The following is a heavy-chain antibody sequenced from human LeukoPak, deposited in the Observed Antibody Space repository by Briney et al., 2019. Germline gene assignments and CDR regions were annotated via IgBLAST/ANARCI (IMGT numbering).Heavy chain of an antibody. D-gene: IGHD2-2*02. V-gene: IGHV1-8*01. CDR1: ELTFTSYD. CDR2: MNPNNGNT. J-gene: IGHJ5*02. CDR3: VRDGEGVAISVNYWFDP. Sequence: ASVKVSCKASELTFTSYDINWVRQASGQGLEWMGWMNPNNGNTGYAQKFQGRVTMTRDTSISTAYMELRGLRSEDTAVYYCVRDGEGVAISVNYWFDPWGQGTLVTVSS.